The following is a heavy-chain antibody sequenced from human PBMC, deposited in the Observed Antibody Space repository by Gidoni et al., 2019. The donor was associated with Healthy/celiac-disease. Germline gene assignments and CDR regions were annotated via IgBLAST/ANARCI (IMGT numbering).Heavy chain of an antibody. CDR1: GGTFSSYA. D-gene: IGHD6-13*01. V-gene: IGHV1-69*04. CDR3: ARVPDRSSWLFDY. J-gene: IGHJ4*02. CDR2: IIPILGIA. Sequence: QVQLVQSGAEVKKPGSSVKVSCKASGGTFSSYAISWVRQAPGQGLEWMGRIIPILGIANYAQKFQGRVTITADKSTSTAYMELSSLRSEDTAVYYCARVPDRSSWLFDYWGQGTLVTVSS.